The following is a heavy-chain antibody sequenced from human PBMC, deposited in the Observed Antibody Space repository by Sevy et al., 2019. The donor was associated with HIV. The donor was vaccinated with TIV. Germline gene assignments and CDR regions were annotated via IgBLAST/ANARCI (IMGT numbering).Heavy chain of an antibody. J-gene: IGHJ4*02. V-gene: IGHV3-11*06. Sequence: GGSLSLSCTASGFTFSDYYMSWIRQAPGKGLEWVSYISTSSSYTSYPDSVKGQFTISRDNAKNSLYLRMNSLRVEDTAVYYCARVRYNYGQKYFDYWGQGTLVTVSS. CDR3: ARVRYNYGQKYFDY. CDR1: GFTFSDYY. CDR2: ISTSSSYT. D-gene: IGHD5-18*01.